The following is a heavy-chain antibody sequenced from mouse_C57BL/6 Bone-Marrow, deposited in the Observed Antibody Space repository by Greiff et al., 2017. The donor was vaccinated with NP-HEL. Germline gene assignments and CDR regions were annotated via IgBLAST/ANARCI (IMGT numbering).Heavy chain of an antibody. CDR1: GYAFTNYL. CDR2: INPGSGGT. V-gene: IGHV1-54*01. CDR3: AAVANYAMDY. J-gene: IGHJ4*01. Sequence: QVQLKQSGAELVRPGTSVKVSCKASGYAFTNYLIEWVKQRPGQGLEWIGVINPGSGGTNYNEKFKGKATLTADKSSSTAYMQLSSLTSEDSAVYFCAAVANYAMDYWGQGTSVTVSS. D-gene: IGHD1-1*01.